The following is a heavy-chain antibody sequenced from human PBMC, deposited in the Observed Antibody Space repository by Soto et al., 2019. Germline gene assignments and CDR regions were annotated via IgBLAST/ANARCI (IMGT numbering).Heavy chain of an antibody. Sequence: QVQLQESGPGLVKPSQTLSLTCTVSGGSISSDGYYWSWIRQHPGKGLEWIEYIYHSGTTFYNRPIKSQVTISVDTSKNQFALNLTFVTAADKAEYSCARVSGNQLQGWFDPWGQGTQVTVSS. J-gene: IGHJ5*02. CDR1: GGSISSDGYY. CDR2: IYHSGTT. V-gene: IGHV4-31*01. CDR3: ARVSGNQLQGWFDP. D-gene: IGHD2-2*01.